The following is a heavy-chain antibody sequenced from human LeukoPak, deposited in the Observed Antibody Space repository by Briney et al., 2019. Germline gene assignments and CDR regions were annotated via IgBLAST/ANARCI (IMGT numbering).Heavy chain of an antibody. D-gene: IGHD1-26*01. J-gene: IGHJ6*02. Sequence: SETLSLTCTVSGGSISSYYWSWIRQPAGKGLEWIGRIYTSGSTNYNPSLKSRVTMSVDTSKNQFSLKLSSVTAADTAVYCCARWGGSPPWYYYYGMDVWGQGTTVTVSS. CDR1: GGSISSYY. CDR2: IYTSGST. CDR3: ARWGGSPPWYYYYGMDV. V-gene: IGHV4-4*07.